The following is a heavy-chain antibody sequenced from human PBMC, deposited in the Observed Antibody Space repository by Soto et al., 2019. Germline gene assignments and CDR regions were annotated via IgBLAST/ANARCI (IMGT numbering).Heavy chain of an antibody. J-gene: IGHJ4*02. D-gene: IGHD6-13*01. CDR2: INPKGGST. Sequence: QVQLVQSGAEVKKPGASVKVSCKASGYTFTNYYMHWVRQAPGQGLEWMGVINPKGGSTAHAQNFQGRIPMTRDAPTSTVYMELSRLRSEDTAVYYCGRDINVGTAAAGPDYWGQGTLVTVSS. CDR1: GYTFTNYY. V-gene: IGHV1-46*01. CDR3: GRDINVGTAAAGPDY.